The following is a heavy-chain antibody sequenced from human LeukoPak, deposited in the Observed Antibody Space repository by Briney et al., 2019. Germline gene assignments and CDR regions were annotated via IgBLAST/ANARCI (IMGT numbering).Heavy chain of an antibody. Sequence: SDTLSLTCAVYGGSFSGYYWSWIRQPPGKGLVRIGEINHSGSTNYNTPLKSRVTISVDTSKNQFSLKLSSVTAADTAVYYCASGLYTLTTGDAFDIWGQGTMVTVSS. D-gene: IGHD4/OR15-4a*01. J-gene: IGHJ3*02. CDR1: GGSFSGYY. V-gene: IGHV4-34*01. CDR3: ASGLYTLTTGDAFDI. CDR2: INHSGST.